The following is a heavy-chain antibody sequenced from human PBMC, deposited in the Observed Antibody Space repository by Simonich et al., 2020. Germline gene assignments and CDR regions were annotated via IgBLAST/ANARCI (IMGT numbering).Heavy chain of an antibody. CDR3: ARNGLVGILKAFDI. CDR1: GYTFTGYY. CDR2: INPNRGGT. V-gene: IGHV1-2*02. D-gene: IGHD2-21*01. J-gene: IGHJ3*02. Sequence: QVQLVQSGAEVKKPGASVKVSCKASGYTFTGYYMHWVLQAPGQGLEWRGWINPNRGGTNYEQKFQGSVTMPRDTAISTAYMELSRLRSDDTAVYYCARNGLVGILKAFDIWGQGTMVTVSS.